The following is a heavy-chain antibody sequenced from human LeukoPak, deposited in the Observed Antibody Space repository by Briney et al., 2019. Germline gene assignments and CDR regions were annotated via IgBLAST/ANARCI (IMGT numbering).Heavy chain of an antibody. CDR1: GCTFTSYD. CDR2: MNPNSGNT. J-gene: IGHJ1*01. V-gene: IGHV1-8*03. CDR3: ARGLREYQLLYTHAEYFQH. D-gene: IGHD2-2*02. Sequence: ASVKVSCKASGCTFTSYDINWVRQATGQGLEWMGWMNPNSGNTGYAQKFQGRVTITRNTSISTAYMELSSLRSEDTAVYYCARGLREYQLLYTHAEYFQHWGQGTLVTVSS.